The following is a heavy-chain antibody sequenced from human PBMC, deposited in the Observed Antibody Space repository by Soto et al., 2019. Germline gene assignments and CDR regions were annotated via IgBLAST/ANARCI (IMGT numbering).Heavy chain of an antibody. V-gene: IGHV4-34*01. CDR3: ATHPRIAAAGGFFNY. Sequence: QVQLQQWGAGLLKPSETLSLTCAVYGGSFSGYYWSWIRQPPGKGLEWIGEINHSGSTNYNPSLKSRVTRSVDTTKNQFALKRSAVTGADTAVYYCATHPRIAAAGGFFNYWGQGTLVTVSS. CDR1: GGSFSGYY. J-gene: IGHJ4*02. CDR2: INHSGST. D-gene: IGHD6-13*01.